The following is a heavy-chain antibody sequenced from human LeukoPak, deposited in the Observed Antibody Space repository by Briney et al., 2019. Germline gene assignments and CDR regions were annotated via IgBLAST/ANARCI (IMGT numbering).Heavy chain of an antibody. D-gene: IGHD3-9*01. Sequence: ASVKVSCKASGYTFTSYGISWVRQAPGQGLEWMGWISAYNGNTNYAQKLQGRVTMTTDTSTSTAYMELRSLRSDDTAVYYCARDQERYFAWLLLEGGWFDPWGQGTLVTVSS. V-gene: IGHV1-18*04. J-gene: IGHJ5*02. CDR3: ARDQERYFAWLLLEGGWFDP. CDR2: ISAYNGNT. CDR1: GYTFTSYG.